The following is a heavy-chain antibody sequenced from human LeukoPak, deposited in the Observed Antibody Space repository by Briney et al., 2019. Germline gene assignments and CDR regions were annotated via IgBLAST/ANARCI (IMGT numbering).Heavy chain of an antibody. CDR3: ARDHNIVAPFDY. J-gene: IGHJ4*02. CDR1: GYTFTSYA. V-gene: IGHV1-3*01. Sequence: HWASVKVSCKASGYTFTSYAMHWVRQAPGQRLEWMGWINAGNGNTKYSQKFQGRVTNTRDTSASTAYMELSSLRSEDTAVYYCARDHNIVAPFDYWGQGTLVTVSS. D-gene: IGHD5-12*01. CDR2: INAGNGNT.